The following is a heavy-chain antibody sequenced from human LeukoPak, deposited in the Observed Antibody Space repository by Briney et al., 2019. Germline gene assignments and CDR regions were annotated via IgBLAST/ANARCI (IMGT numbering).Heavy chain of an antibody. Sequence: PGGSLRLSCAASGFTFNTYAMSWVRQAPGKGLEWVSTISASGDSTYNADSVKGQFTISRDTSKNTLYLQMNSLRAEDTALYYCAKDGPYSSSWYSNSEFDYWGQGTLVTVSS. J-gene: IGHJ4*02. CDR3: AKDGPYSSSWYSNSEFDY. V-gene: IGHV3-23*01. CDR2: ISASGDST. CDR1: GFTFNTYA. D-gene: IGHD6-13*01.